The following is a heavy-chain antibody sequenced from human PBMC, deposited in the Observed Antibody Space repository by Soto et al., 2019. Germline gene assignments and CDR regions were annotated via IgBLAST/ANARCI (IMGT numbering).Heavy chain of an antibody. J-gene: IGHJ3*01. CDR1: GGSISGYY. D-gene: IGHD4-4*01. V-gene: IGHV4-59*01. CDR3: ARVQLLPEDVFNL. CDR2: IHYRGST. Sequence: SETLSLTCTVSGGSISGYYWSWIRQPPGKGLEWIGNIHYRGSTNYGPSLKSRVTISIDLSRNQFSLSLNSVTAADTALYYCARVQLLPEDVFNLWGQGTMVTVSS.